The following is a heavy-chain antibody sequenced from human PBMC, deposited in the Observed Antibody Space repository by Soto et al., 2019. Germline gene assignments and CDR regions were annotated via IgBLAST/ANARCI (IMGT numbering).Heavy chain of an antibody. V-gene: IGHV1-8*01. CDR1: GYSFTGLD. J-gene: IGHJ4*02. CDR3: ARGVTAGVDY. D-gene: IGHD1-26*01. Sequence: ASVKVSCKASGYSFTGLDINWVRQTTGQGLEWMGWMEPSSGRTGYAQKFQGRVTMTRDTSINTAYMELSSLTSDDTAFYYCARGVTAGVDYWGQGXLVTVSS. CDR2: MEPSSGRT.